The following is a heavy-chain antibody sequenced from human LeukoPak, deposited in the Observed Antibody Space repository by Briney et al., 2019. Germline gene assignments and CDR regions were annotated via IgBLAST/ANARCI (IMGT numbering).Heavy chain of an antibody. D-gene: IGHD1-1*01. CDR1: GFTFSSYS. CDR3: ARDEQNAFDY. V-gene: IGHV3-21*01. Sequence: PGGSLRLSCAASGFTFSSYSMNWVRQAPGKGLEWVSSISSSSSYIYYADSVKGRFTISRDNAKNSLYLQMNSLRAGDTAVYYCARDEQNAFDYWGQGTLVTVSS. J-gene: IGHJ4*02. CDR2: ISSSSSYI.